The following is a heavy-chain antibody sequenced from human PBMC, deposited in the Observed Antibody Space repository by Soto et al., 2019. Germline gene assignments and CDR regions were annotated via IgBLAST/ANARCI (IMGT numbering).Heavy chain of an antibody. CDR1: GFTFSSYG. J-gene: IGHJ3*02. Sequence: QVQLVESGGGVVQPGRSLRLSCAASGFTFSSYGMHWVRQAPGKGLEWVAVISYDGSNKYYADSVKGRFTISRDNSKNTLYLQMNSLRAEDTAVYYCAKDTEKGPPADAFDIWGQGTMVTVSS. CDR2: ISYDGSNK. CDR3: AKDTEKGPPADAFDI. D-gene: IGHD2-2*01. V-gene: IGHV3-30*18.